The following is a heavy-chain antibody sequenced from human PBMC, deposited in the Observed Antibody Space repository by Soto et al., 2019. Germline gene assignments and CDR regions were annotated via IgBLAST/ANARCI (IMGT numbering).Heavy chain of an antibody. CDR1: GFSFSTYS. Sequence: LRLSCAASGFSFSTYSMNWVRQAPGKGLEWVSYISSSSSPIYYADSVKGRFTIARDNAKNSLYLQMNSLRDEDTAVYYCAREGYCSDTNCVEFWGQGTLVTVSS. J-gene: IGHJ4*02. V-gene: IGHV3-48*02. CDR2: ISSSSSPI. CDR3: AREGYCSDTNCVEF. D-gene: IGHD2-2*01.